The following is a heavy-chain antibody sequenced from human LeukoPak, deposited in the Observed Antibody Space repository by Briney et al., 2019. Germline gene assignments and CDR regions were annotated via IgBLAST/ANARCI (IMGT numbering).Heavy chain of an antibody. Sequence: TGGSLRLSCEASEVTFIRFAMSWIRQPPGTGLEWVSTLSGSGGATYYADSVKGRFTTSRDNSKDTLYLQMDNLRAADTAVYYCAKHLGSHSFLFYYMVVWGKGTSVIVSS. CDR2: LSGSGGAT. CDR3: AKHLGSHSFLFYYMVV. J-gene: IGHJ6*03. V-gene: IGHV3-23*01. D-gene: IGHD2-21*01. CDR1: EVTFIRFA.